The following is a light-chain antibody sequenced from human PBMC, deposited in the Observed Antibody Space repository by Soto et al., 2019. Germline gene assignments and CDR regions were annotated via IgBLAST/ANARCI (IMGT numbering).Light chain of an antibody. Sequence: ETMLTQSPATLSASPGERATLSCRASERLSSVYLAWYQQRPGQPPRLLIYGASNRATGIPDRFSGSGSGTDFTLIINRLEPEDVAIYYCQQYGGSPRITFGQGTRLEIK. J-gene: IGKJ5*01. CDR3: QQYGGSPRIT. CDR2: GAS. V-gene: IGKV3-20*01. CDR1: ERLSSVY.